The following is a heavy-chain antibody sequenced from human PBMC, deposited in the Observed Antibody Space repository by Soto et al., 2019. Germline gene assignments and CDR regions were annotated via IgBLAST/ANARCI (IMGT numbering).Heavy chain of an antibody. CDR3: ARDRGRSCIGGSCPSDY. J-gene: IGHJ4*02. V-gene: IGHV1-18*01. CDR1: GYTITTYG. D-gene: IGHD2-15*01. CDR2: ISTYDGDT. Sequence: QVQLVQSGAEVKKPGASVRVSCKASGYTITTYGITWVRQAPGQGLEWMGWISTYDGDTNYAQKVQGRVTMTKETSTSTAYMELRSLRSDDTAVYYCARDRGRSCIGGSCPSDYWGQGTLVTVSS.